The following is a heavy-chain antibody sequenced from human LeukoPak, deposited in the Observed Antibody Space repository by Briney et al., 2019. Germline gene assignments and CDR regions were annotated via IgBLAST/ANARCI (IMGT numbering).Heavy chain of an antibody. Sequence: PGGSLRLSCAASGFTFSSYAMSWVRQAPGKGLEWVSAISGSGGSTYYADSVKGRFTISRDNSKNTMYLQMNSLRAEDTGVYYCAKEYDILTGHPSWGQGTLVTVSS. V-gene: IGHV3-23*01. D-gene: IGHD3-9*01. CDR1: GFTFSSYA. J-gene: IGHJ4*02. CDR2: ISGSGGST. CDR3: AKEYDILTGHPS.